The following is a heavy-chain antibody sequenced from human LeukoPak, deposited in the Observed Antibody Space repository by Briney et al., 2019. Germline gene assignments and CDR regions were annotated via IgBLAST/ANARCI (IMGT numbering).Heavy chain of an antibody. D-gene: IGHD3-10*01. V-gene: IGHV4-39*01. CDR1: GGSISSSSYY. Sequence: SETLSLTCTVSGGSISSSSYYWGWIRQPPGKGLEWIGSVYYSGSTYYNPSLKSRVTISVDTSKNQFSLKLSSVTAADTAVYYCARSGPYGSGKYNYYYYMDVWGKGTTVTVSS. CDR3: ARSGPYGSGKYNYYYYMDV. J-gene: IGHJ6*03. CDR2: VYYSGST.